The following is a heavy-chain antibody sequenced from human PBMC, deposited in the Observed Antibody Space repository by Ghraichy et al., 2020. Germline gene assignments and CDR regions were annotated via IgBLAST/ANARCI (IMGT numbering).Heavy chain of an antibody. CDR1: GFTFGDYN. Sequence: LSLTCVGSGFTFGDYNMNWVRQSPGKGLEWVSYISSRSRAIFYADSVKGRFTVSRDNAQNSLFLQMKSLRDEDTAVYYCARASRVVRFYYYDGLDVWGQGTTVTVSS. D-gene: IGHD4-23*01. V-gene: IGHV3-48*02. J-gene: IGHJ6*02. CDR3: ARASRVVRFYYYDGLDV. CDR2: ISSRSRAI.